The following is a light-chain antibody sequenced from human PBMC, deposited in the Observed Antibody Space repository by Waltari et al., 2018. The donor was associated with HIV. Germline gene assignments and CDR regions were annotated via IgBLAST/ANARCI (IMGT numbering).Light chain of an antibody. V-gene: IGKV3-11*01. CDR1: QSVSSY. J-gene: IGKJ3*01. Sequence: EIVLTQSPAPLSLSPGERATLSCRASQSVSSYLAWYQQKPGQAPRLLIYDASNRATGIPARFSGSGSGTDFTLTISSLEPEDFAVYYCQQRSNWPPLVTFGPGTKVDIK. CDR3: QQRSNWPPLVT. CDR2: DAS.